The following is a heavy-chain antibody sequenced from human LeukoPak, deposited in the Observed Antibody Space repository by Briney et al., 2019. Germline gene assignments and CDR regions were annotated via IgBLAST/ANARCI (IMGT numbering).Heavy chain of an antibody. CDR2: IHYTGLKA. Sequence: GGFLRLSCAASGSTFSSYGMHWVRQAPDKGLEWVAFIHYTGLKANYADSVNGRFTISRDNSQNTVYLQMNNLRGEDTAVYYCAKDGGSGSFRYFRQWGQGTLVIVSS. CDR3: AKDGGSGSFRYFRQ. D-gene: IGHD2-15*01. V-gene: IGHV3-30*02. J-gene: IGHJ1*01. CDR1: GSTFSSYG.